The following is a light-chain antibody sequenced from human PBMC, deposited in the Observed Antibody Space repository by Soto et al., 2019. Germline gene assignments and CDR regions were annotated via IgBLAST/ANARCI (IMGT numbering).Light chain of an antibody. J-gene: IGLJ3*02. Sequence: QSVLTQPPSASGTPGQRVTISCSGSSSNIGSNYVYWYQRLPGTAPKLLIYRNDQRPSGIPDRFSGSKSGTSASLAISGLRSEDEADYYCAAWDDSLNGHWVFGGGTKLTVL. V-gene: IGLV1-47*01. CDR3: AAWDDSLNGHWV. CDR2: RND. CDR1: SSNIGSNY.